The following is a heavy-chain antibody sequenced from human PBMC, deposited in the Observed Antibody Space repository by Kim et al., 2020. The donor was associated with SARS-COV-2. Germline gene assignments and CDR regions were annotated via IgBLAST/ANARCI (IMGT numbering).Heavy chain of an antibody. J-gene: IGHJ3*02. Sequence: GGSLRLSCAASGFTFSYYAMNWVRQAPGKGLEWVSTISGSGGSASYADSVKGRFTISRDNSKNTLYLQMNSLRAEDTAIYYCAKEIHDSGRPVSFNIWGRGTKVTVSS. V-gene: IGHV3-23*01. CDR2: ISGSGGSA. CDR1: GFTFSYYA. D-gene: IGHD3-10*01. CDR3: AKEIHDSGRPVSFNI.